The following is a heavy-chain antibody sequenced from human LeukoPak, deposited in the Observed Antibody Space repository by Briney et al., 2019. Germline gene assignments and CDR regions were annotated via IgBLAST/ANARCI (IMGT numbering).Heavy chain of an antibody. CDR3: ARREQLRYYGMDV. V-gene: IGHV4-30-2*01. D-gene: IGHD6-13*01. Sequence: SETLSLTCAVSGGSISSGGYSWSWIRQPPGKGLEWIGYIYHSGSTYYNPSLKSRVTISVDRSKNQFSLKLSSVTAADTAVYYCARREQLRYYGMDVWGQGITVTVSS. CDR2: IYHSGST. CDR1: GGSISSGGYS. J-gene: IGHJ6*02.